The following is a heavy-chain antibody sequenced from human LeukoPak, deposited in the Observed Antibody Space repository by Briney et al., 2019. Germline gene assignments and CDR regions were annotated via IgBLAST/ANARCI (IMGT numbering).Heavy chain of an antibody. CDR3: ARLRYYGMDV. J-gene: IGHJ6*02. Sequence: GGSLRLSCVGSGFTFSTYWMNWVRQAPGKGLEWVSYTSSSSSTIYYADSVKSRFTISRDNAKNSLYLQMNSLRAEDTAVYYCARLRYYGMDVWGQGTTVTVSS. CDR2: TSSSSSTI. CDR1: GFTFSTYW. V-gene: IGHV3-48*04.